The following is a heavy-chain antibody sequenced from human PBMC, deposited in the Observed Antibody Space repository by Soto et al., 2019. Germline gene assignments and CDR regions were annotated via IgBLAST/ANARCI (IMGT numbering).Heavy chain of an antibody. CDR3: MMTPGFYKIEP. Sequence: QLQLQESGPGLVKPSGTLSLTCAVSGDSVSSNKWWGWVRQSPGKGLEWIADLFHSGTTNYSPALERRGTLTIDQAKTQFSLTLNSATVADTAVYCCMMTPGFYKIEPWGQGTLVTVSS. D-gene: IGHD1-1*01. J-gene: IGHJ5*02. V-gene: IGHV4-4*01. CDR1: GDSVSSNKW. CDR2: LFHSGTT.